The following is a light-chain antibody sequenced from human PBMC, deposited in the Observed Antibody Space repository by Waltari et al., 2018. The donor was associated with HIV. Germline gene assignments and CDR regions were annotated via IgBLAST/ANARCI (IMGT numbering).Light chain of an antibody. V-gene: IGLV1-47*01. J-gene: IGLJ3*02. CDR2: RNN. CDR1: SSNIGSNY. CDR3: AAWDGSLSGRV. Sequence: QSVLTQPPSASGTPGQRVTISCSGSSSNIGSNYVYWYQQLPGTAPKLLIYRNNLRPSGVPDRFSGSKSGTSASLAISGLRSEDEAAYYCAAWDGSLSGRVFGGGTKLTVL.